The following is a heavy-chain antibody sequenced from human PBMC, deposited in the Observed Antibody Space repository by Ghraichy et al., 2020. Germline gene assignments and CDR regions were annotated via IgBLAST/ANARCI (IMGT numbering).Heavy chain of an antibody. V-gene: IGHV3-9*01. CDR2: ISWNSGSI. D-gene: IGHD6-19*01. CDR1: GFTFDDYA. J-gene: IGHJ4*02. Sequence: GGSLRLSCAASGFTFDDYAMHWVRQAPGKGLEWVSGISWNSGSIGYADSVKGRFTISRDNAKNSLYLQMNSLRAEDTALYYCAKDMYSSGWYVSGFDYWGQGTLVTVSS. CDR3: AKDMYSSGWYVSGFDY.